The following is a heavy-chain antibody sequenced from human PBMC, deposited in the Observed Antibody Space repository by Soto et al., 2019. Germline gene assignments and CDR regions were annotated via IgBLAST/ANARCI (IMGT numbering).Heavy chain of an antibody. D-gene: IGHD3-22*01. CDR1: GGTFSNYG. Sequence: QVQLVQSGAEVKKPGSSVKVSCKSSGGTFSNYGFSWVRQAPGQGLECMGVIVPIFGAEHPQKFQGRVTITADESTNTVCMELRGRRSEDTAGYYCARGGSDYEGSGYYQGHVWGQGTTVTVSS. CDR2: IVPIFGA. V-gene: IGHV1-69*12. CDR3: ARGGSDYEGSGYYQGHV. J-gene: IGHJ6*02.